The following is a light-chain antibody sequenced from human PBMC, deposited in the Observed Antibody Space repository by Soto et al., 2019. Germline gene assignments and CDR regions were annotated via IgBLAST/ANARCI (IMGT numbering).Light chain of an antibody. CDR2: GAS. Sequence: PGARATLSCRASQSVSSSYLAWYQQKPGQAPRLLIYGASTRATDMPGRFSGRGAGAELTLTISSLQSEDFAVYYCQQYRSWPRTFGQGTKVDIK. V-gene: IGKV3-15*01. CDR1: QSVSSSY. CDR3: QQYRSWPRT. J-gene: IGKJ1*01.